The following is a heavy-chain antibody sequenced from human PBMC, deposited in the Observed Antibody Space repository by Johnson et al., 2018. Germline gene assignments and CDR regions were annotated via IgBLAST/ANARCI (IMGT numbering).Heavy chain of an antibody. J-gene: IGHJ3*02. CDR2: ISGSGGST. D-gene: IGHD3-10*01. V-gene: IGHV3-23*04. Sequence: VQLVQSGGGLVQXGGSXRLXCAASGFTFSSYAMSWVRPAPGKGLAWVSAISGSGGSTYYADSVKGRFTISSDNSKNTLYLQMNSLGAEDTAVYYCAKEGDTMVRGALVPEDAFDIWGQGTMVTVSS. CDR3: AKEGDTMVRGALVPEDAFDI. CDR1: GFTFSSYA.